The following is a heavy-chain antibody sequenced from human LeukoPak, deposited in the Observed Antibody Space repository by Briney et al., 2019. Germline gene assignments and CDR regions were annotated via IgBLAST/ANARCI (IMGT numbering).Heavy chain of an antibody. CDR3: ARAPGSGMWGMDV. CDR1: GYTFTGYY. CDR2: INPNSGGT. J-gene: IGHJ6*02. Sequence: ASVKVSCKASGYTFTGYYMHWVRQAPGQGLEWTGWINPNSGGTNYAQKFQGRVTMTRDTSISTAYMELSRLRSDDTAVYYCARAPGSGMWGMDVWGQGTTVTVSS. V-gene: IGHV1-2*02. D-gene: IGHD3-10*01.